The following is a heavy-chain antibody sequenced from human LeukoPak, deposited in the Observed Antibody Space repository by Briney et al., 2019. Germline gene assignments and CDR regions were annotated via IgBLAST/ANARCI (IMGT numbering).Heavy chain of an antibody. CDR1: GGSFSGYY. Sequence: SETLSLTCAVYGGSFSGYYWSWIRQPPGKGLEWIGEINHSGSTNYNPSLKSRVTISVDTSKNQFSLKMSSLTAADTAIYYCARGRGYEPVVFYFDSWGQGTQVTVSS. V-gene: IGHV4-34*01. CDR2: INHSGST. J-gene: IGHJ4*02. CDR3: ARGRGYEPVVFYFDS. D-gene: IGHD1-1*01.